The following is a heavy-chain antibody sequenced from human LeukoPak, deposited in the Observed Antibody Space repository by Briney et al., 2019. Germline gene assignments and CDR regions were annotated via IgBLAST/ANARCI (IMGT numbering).Heavy chain of an antibody. CDR2: IYYSGST. CDR1: GFTFSSYG. Sequence: PGRSLRLSCAASGFTFSSYGMSWVRQPPGKGLEWIGSIYYSGSTYYNPSLKSRVTISVVTSKNQFSLKLSSVTAADTAVYYWARQFPNATEGFDIWGQGTMVTVSS. V-gene: IGHV4-39*01. D-gene: IGHD2-15*01. CDR3: ARQFPNATEGFDI. J-gene: IGHJ3*02.